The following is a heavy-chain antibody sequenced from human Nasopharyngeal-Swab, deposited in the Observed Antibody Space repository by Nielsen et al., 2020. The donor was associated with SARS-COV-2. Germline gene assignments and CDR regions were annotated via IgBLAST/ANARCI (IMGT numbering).Heavy chain of an antibody. Sequence: ASVKVSCKASGYTFTTYAIHWVRQAPGQRLEWMAWISAGTGNREYSQKFQGRVTISTDTSASTAYMELGGLTSEDTAVYYCARSGTVGAPGLDYWGQGTLVTVSS. V-gene: IGHV1-3*01. J-gene: IGHJ4*02. CDR2: ISAGTGNR. D-gene: IGHD1-26*01. CDR3: ARSGTVGAPGLDY. CDR1: GYTFTTYA.